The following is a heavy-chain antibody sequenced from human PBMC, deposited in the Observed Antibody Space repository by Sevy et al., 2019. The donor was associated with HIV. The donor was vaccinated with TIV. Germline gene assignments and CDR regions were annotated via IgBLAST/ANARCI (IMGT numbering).Heavy chain of an antibody. V-gene: IGHV3-7*01. CDR3: VRAVATNGSF. CDR1: GFSLNSFW. CDR2: INQNGSVT. Sequence: GGSLRLCCAASGFSLNSFWMNWVRQTPGQGLEWVANINQNGSVTYYVDSVKGRFTISRDNSRNLLYLQMTSLRVEDTALYYCVRAVATNGSFWGQGTLVTVSS. D-gene: IGHD2-15*01. J-gene: IGHJ4*02.